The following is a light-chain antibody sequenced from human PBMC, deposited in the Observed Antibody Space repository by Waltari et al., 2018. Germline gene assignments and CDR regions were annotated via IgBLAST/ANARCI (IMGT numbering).Light chain of an antibody. V-gene: IGLV3-21*03. Sequence: YVLTQTPSVSVAPGKTARITCGGTNLGRKSVHWYQQKAGQAPVLVVFDDNDRPSAIPERFSGSNSGNTATLTITRVEPGDEADYYCQVCHPSTGVVFGGGTKVTVL. J-gene: IGLJ2*01. CDR1: NLGRKS. CDR2: DDN. CDR3: QVCHPSTGVV.